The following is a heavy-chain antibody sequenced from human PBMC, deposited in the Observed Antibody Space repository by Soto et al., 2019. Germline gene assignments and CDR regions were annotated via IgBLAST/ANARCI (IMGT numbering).Heavy chain of an antibody. CDR2: MNSDGSTT. CDR3: ATAEVDY. V-gene: IGHV3-74*01. CDR1: GFTFAKHW. Sequence: HPGWSLRLSCAVSGFTFAKHWMHWVRQAPGKGLEWVSRMNSDGSTTDYADSVKGRFTVSRDNAKNTLYLQMNSLRAEDTAVYYCATAEVDYWGPGTMVTVSS. J-gene: IGHJ4*02.